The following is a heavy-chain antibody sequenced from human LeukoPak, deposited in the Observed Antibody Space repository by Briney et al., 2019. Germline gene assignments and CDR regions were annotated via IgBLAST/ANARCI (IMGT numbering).Heavy chain of an antibody. CDR1: GYTFTSYG. D-gene: IGHD4-17*01. CDR2: IAPHNGNT. J-gene: IGHJ4*02. V-gene: IGHV1-18*01. Sequence: ASVKVSCKVPGYTFTSYGLSWMRQAPGQGLEWMGWIAPHNGNTNYAQKLQGRVTMTTDTSTSTAYMELRSLRSDDTAVYYCASRSGTTPYYFDYWGQGTLVTVSS. CDR3: ASRSGTTPYYFDY.